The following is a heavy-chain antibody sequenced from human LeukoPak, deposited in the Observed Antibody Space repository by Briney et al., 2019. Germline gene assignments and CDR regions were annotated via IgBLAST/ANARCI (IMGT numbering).Heavy chain of an antibody. CDR3: ATDRPYSGSYYLYYGMDV. J-gene: IGHJ6*02. V-gene: IGHV1-24*01. D-gene: IGHD1-26*01. CDR2: FDPEDGET. Sequence: ASVKVSCKASGYTLTELSMHWVRQAPGKGLEWMGGFDPEDGETIYAQKFQGRVTMTEDTSTDTAYMELSSLRSEDTAVYYCATDRPYSGSYYLYYGMDVWGQGTTVTVSS. CDR1: GYTLTELS.